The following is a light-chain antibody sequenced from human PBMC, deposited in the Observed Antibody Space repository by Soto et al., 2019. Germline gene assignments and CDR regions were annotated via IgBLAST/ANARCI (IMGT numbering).Light chain of an antibody. CDR1: SGSVSTNNY. CDR2: TTN. Sequence: QTVVTQEPSFSVSPGGTITLTCGLSSGSVSTNNYPSWYQQTPGQAPRTLIYTTNTRSSGVPDRFSGSILGNQAALTITGAQADDECDYYCLLYVGSGIHWVFGGGTKLTVL. J-gene: IGLJ3*02. CDR3: LLYVGSGIHWV. V-gene: IGLV8-61*01.